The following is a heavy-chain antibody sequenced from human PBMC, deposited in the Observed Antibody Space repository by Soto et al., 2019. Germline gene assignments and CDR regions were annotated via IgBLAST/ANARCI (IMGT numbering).Heavy chain of an antibody. Sequence: QITLKESGPTLVKPTQTLTLTCTFSGFSLSTREVGVGWIRQPPGKALEWLALIYWNDDKRYSPSLKSRLTITKDTSKNQVVLTMTNMDPVDTATYYCAHSSSFFESGAFDIWGQGTMVTVSS. CDR1: GFSLSTREVG. D-gene: IGHD3-3*01. V-gene: IGHV2-5*01. J-gene: IGHJ3*02. CDR3: AHSSSFFESGAFDI. CDR2: IYWNDDK.